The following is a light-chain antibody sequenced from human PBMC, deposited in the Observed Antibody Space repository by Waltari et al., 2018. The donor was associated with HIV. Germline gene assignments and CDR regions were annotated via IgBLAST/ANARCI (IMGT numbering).Light chain of an antibody. V-gene: IGLV3-21*04. CDR3: QLWDGTGDHPGV. Sequence: SYVLTQPPSVPVAPGKPARITCSGNNIGSKGVHWYQQKPGQAPVLVIYYDSQRPSEIPERSSGSKSGNTATLTISRVEAGDEADYYCQLWDGTGDHPGVFGTGTQVTVL. CDR1: NIGSKG. J-gene: IGLJ1*01. CDR2: YDS.